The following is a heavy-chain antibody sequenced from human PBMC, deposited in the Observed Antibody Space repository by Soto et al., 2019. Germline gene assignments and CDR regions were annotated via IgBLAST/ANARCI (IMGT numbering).Heavy chain of an antibody. CDR1: GGSISSSSYY. Sequence: QLQLQESGPGLVKPSETLSLTCTVSGGSISSSSYYWGWIRQPPGKGLEWIGSIYYSGSTYYNPSLKSRVTISVDTSKNQFSLKLSSVTAADTAVYYCARHRAVDDFWSGYYTEYFDYWGQGTLVTVSS. CDR3: ARHRAVDDFWSGYYTEYFDY. CDR2: IYYSGST. J-gene: IGHJ4*02. V-gene: IGHV4-39*01. D-gene: IGHD3-3*01.